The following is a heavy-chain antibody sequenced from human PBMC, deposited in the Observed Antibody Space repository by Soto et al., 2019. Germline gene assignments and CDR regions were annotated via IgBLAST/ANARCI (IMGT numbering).Heavy chain of an antibody. Sequence: SVKVSCKASGGTFSSYAISWVRQAPGQGLEWMGGIIPIFGTANYAQKFQGRVTITADESTSTAYMELSSLRSEDTAVYYCARGGGNYYDSSGYCDYWGQGTLVTV. CDR2: IIPIFGTA. CDR1: GGTFSSYA. J-gene: IGHJ4*02. V-gene: IGHV1-69*13. CDR3: ARGGGNYYDSSGYCDY. D-gene: IGHD3-22*01.